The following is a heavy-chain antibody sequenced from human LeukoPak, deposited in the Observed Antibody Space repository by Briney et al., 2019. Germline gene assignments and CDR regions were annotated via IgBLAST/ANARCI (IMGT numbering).Heavy chain of an antibody. D-gene: IGHD3-22*01. Sequence: ASVKVSCKASGGTFSSYAISWVRQATGQGLEWMGWMNPNSGNTGYAQKFQGRVTMTRNTSISTAYMELSSLRSEDTAVYYCARSRNYYDSSGFLTLDAFDIWGQGTMVTVSS. J-gene: IGHJ3*02. CDR2: MNPNSGNT. CDR1: GGTFSSYA. V-gene: IGHV1-8*02. CDR3: ARSRNYYDSSGFLTLDAFDI.